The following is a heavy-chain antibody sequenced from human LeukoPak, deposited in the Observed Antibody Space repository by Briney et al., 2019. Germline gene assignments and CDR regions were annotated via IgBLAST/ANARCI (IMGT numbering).Heavy chain of an antibody. Sequence: GGSLRLSCAASGFTFSTYDMHWVRQVTGKGLEWVSAIGTGDDTYYLGSVKGRFTISRENAKNVLYLQMSSLRAEDTAVYYCTTGGIWGQGTLVTVSS. CDR3: TTGGI. CDR1: GFTFSTYD. CDR2: IGTGDDT. V-gene: IGHV3-13*01. J-gene: IGHJ4*02.